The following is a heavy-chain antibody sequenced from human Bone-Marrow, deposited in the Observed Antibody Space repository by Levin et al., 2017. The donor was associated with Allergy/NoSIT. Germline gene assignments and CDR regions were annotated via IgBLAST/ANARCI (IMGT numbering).Heavy chain of an antibody. J-gene: IGHJ4*02. CDR3: EGLQVNSSSWNFFEY. D-gene: IGHD6-13*01. CDR1: GFTVSNNY. V-gene: IGHV3-53*01. Sequence: LSLTCAASGFTVSNNYMGWVRQAPGKGLGCVSLIYPGGNTYYEDSVKCRFTVSIDKSTNTVSLQMNSLRAEDTAFYYCEGLQVNSSSWNFFEYWGQGTLVTVSS. CDR2: IYPGGNT.